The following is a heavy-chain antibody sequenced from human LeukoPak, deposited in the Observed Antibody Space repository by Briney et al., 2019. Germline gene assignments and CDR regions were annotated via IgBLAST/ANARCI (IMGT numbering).Heavy chain of an antibody. J-gene: IGHJ4*02. V-gene: IGHV3-23*01. D-gene: IGHD3-16*01. CDR1: GFTSTNYA. Sequence: PGGSLRLSCAASGFTSTNYAMNWVRQAPGKGLEWVSVLIGSSGSTDYADSVKGRFTISRDNSKNTVFLQMNSLRAEDTAIYYCVRARAGGLDYWGQGTLVTVSS. CDR3: VRARAGGLDY. CDR2: LIGSSGST.